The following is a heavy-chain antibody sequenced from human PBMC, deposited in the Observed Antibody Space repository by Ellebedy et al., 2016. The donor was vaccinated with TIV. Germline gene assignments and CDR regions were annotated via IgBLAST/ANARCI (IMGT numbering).Heavy chain of an antibody. D-gene: IGHD1-7*01. V-gene: IGHV3-23*01. Sequence: GESLKISCATSGFTFSGYALTWVRQAPGKGLEWVSAINIAFSPFYADSVKGRFTISRDNSKNTVHLVMNNLRVEDTAVYYCALNWNCDRWGQGTPVTVSS. CDR3: ALNWNCDR. J-gene: IGHJ1*01. CDR1: GFTFSGYA. CDR2: INIAFSP.